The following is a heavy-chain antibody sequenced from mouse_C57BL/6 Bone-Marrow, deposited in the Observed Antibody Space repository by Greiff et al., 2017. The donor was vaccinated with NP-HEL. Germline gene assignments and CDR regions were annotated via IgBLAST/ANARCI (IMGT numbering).Heavy chain of an antibody. J-gene: IGHJ2*01. CDR2: ISSGGSYT. CDR3: ARHYYYGSSYGDFDY. D-gene: IGHD1-1*01. CDR1: GFTFSSYG. V-gene: IGHV5-6*01. Sequence: EVKVVESGGDLVKPGGSLKLSCAASGFTFSSYGMSWVRQTPDKRLEWVATISSGGSYTYYPDSVKGRFTISRDNAKNTLYLQMSSLKSEDTAMYYCARHYYYGSSYGDFDYWGQGTTLTVSS.